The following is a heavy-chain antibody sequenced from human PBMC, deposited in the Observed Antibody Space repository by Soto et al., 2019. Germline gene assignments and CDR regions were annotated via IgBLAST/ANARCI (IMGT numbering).Heavy chain of an antibody. Sequence: SETLSLTCSVSGGFVSSSSYSWGWIRQSPGKGLEWIGTIYSSENTYYNPSLLSRVTISVDTSKNEFSLRLSSVTAADTAVYYCARLNGYCISSHCHGFNWMDVWDQGTTVIVSS. J-gene: IGHJ6*02. CDR1: GGFVSSSSYS. D-gene: IGHD2-2*03. CDR2: IYSSENT. CDR3: ARLNGYCISSHCHGFNWMDV. V-gene: IGHV4-39*01.